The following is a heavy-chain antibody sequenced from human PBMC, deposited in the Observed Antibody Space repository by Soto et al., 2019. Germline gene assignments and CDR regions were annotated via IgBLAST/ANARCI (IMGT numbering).Heavy chain of an antibody. Sequence: GSLRLSCAASGFTFSSYSMNWVLQAPWKGLEWVSYISSSSSTIYYAHSVKGRFTISRDNAKNSLYLQMNSLRDEDTAVYYCARDVSGLNWFDPWGQGTQVTSP. D-gene: IGHD5-12*01. V-gene: IGHV3-48*02. CDR3: ARDVSGLNWFDP. J-gene: IGHJ5*02. CDR1: GFTFSSYS. CDR2: ISSSSSTI.